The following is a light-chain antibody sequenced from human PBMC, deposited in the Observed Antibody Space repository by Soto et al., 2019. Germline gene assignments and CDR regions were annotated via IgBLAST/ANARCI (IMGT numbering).Light chain of an antibody. Sequence: QSALTQPASVSGSPGQSITISCTGTSSDIGVYDYVSWYQQHPGKAPKLIIYEVTNRPSGLSNRFSGSKSDNTASLTISGLQAEDEAVYYCVSHISVAYRSIYVFGTGTKVTVL. J-gene: IGLJ1*01. CDR3: VSHISVAYRSIYV. CDR1: SSDIGVYDY. V-gene: IGLV2-14*01. CDR2: EVT.